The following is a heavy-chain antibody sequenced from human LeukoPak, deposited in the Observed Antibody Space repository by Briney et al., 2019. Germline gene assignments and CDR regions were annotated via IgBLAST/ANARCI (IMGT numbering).Heavy chain of an antibody. V-gene: IGHV3-23*01. Sequence: PGGSLRLSCAASGFTFSSYAMSWVRQAPGKGLEWVSAISGSGGSTYYADSVKGRFTISRDNSKNTLYLHMRSLRVEDTAMYFCARGRAAWSTRDAFDIWGQGTMVTVSS. CDR1: GFTFSSYA. CDR3: ARGRAAWSTRDAFDI. J-gene: IGHJ3*02. CDR2: ISGSGGST. D-gene: IGHD6-25*01.